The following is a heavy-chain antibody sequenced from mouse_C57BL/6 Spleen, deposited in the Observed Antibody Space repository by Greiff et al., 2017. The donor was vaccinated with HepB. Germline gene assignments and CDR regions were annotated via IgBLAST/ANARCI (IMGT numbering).Heavy chain of an antibody. CDR2: IYPRSGNT. CDR3: ATLTGTGFAY. V-gene: IGHV1-81*01. D-gene: IGHD4-1*01. J-gene: IGHJ3*01. CDR1: GYTFTSYG. Sequence: VQLQQSGAELARPGASVKLSCKASGYTFTSYGISWVKQRTGQGLEWIGEIYPRSGNTYYNEKFKGKATLTADNSSSTAYMELRSLTSEDSAVYVCATLTGTGFAYWGQVTLVTVSA.